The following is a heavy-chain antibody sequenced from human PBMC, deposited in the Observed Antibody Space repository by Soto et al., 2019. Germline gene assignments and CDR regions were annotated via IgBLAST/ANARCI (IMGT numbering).Heavy chain of an antibody. D-gene: IGHD5-18*01. CDR1: GGTFSSYA. J-gene: IGHJ4*02. V-gene: IGHV1-69*01. CDR2: IIPIFGTA. Sequence: QVQLVQSGAEVKKPGSSVKVSCKASGGTFSSYAISWVRQAPGQGLEWMGGIIPIFGTANYAQKFQGRVTITADEATSTAYMEQSSLRAEDTAVYYCARVPDNTDTAMYYWGQGTLVTVSS. CDR3: ARVPDNTDTAMYY.